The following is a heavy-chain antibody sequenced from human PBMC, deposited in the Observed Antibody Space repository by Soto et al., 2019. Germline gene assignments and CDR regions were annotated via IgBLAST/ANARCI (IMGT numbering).Heavy chain of an antibody. CDR3: VLYTVSTRRSVLDFPARRSSDL. V-gene: IGHV4-59*01. J-gene: IGHJ2*01. D-gene: IGHD3-16*02. CDR1: DDSISSYY. Sequence: SETLSLSCTVSDDSISSYYWSWIRQPPGKGLEWIGYIYYSGSTNYNPSLKSRVTISVDTSKNQFSLNLSSVTAADTAVYYCVLYTVSTRRSVLDFPARRSSDL. CDR2: IYYSGST.